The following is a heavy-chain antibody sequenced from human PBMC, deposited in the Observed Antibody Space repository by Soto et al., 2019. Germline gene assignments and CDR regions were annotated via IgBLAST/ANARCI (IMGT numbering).Heavy chain of an antibody. Sequence: SETLSLTCTVSGGSISSGGYYWSWIRQHPGKGLEWIGYIYYSGSTYYNPSLKSRVTISVDTSKNQFSLKLSSVTAADTAVYYCARGLARNSNWFDPWGQGTLVTVSS. D-gene: IGHD1-7*01. CDR1: GGSISSGGYY. V-gene: IGHV4-31*03. CDR2: IYYSGST. CDR3: ARGLARNSNWFDP. J-gene: IGHJ5*02.